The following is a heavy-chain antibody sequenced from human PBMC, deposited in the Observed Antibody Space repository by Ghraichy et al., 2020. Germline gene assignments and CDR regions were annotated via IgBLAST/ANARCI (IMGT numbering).Heavy chain of an antibody. Sequence: GESLNISCAASGFSLSNYWMNWVRQAPGKGLEWVANVNNDGSETYSVDSVKGRFTISRDNAKNSLYLQMNSLRAEDTAVYYCARDRWSGSTPLYFDLWGRGTLVTVSS. CDR2: VNNDGSET. J-gene: IGHJ2*01. V-gene: IGHV3-7*03. CDR3: ARDRWSGSTPLYFDL. D-gene: IGHD3-3*01. CDR1: GFSLSNYW.